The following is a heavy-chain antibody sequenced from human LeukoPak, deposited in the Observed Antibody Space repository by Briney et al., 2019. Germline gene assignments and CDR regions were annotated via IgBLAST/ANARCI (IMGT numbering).Heavy chain of an antibody. V-gene: IGHV1-18*01. CDR3: ARDVKYYYDSSGYYYLGWFDP. D-gene: IGHD3-22*01. CDR1: GYTFTSYG. Sequence: GASVKVSCKASGYTFTSYGISWVRQAPGQGLEWMGWISAYNGNTNYAQKLQGRVIMTTDTSTSTAYMELRSLGSDDTAVYYCARDVKYYYDSSGYYYLGWFDPWGQGTLVTVSS. CDR2: ISAYNGNT. J-gene: IGHJ5*02.